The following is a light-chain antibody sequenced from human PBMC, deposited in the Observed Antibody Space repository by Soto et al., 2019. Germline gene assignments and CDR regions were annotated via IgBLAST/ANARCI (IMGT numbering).Light chain of an antibody. V-gene: IGKV3-20*01. CDR1: QSVSSYY. CDR3: QQCGSSPWT. CDR2: AAS. J-gene: IGKJ1*01. Sequence: IMMTQSPATLSVSPGERATLSCRASQSVSSYYLAWYQQRPGQAPRLLIYAASSRATGIPDRFSGGGSGTDFTLTISRLEPEDFAVYYCQQCGSSPWTFGQGTKVDIK.